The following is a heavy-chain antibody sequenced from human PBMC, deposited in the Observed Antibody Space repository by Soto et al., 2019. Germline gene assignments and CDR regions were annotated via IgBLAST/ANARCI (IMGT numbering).Heavy chain of an antibody. CDR3: AKAHDYGDYYFDY. J-gene: IGHJ4*02. CDR2: ISGSGGST. V-gene: IGHV3-23*01. CDR1: GFTFSSYA. D-gene: IGHD4-17*01. Sequence: VQLLESGGGLVQPGGSLRLSCAASGFTFSSYAMSWVRQAPGKGLEWVSAISGSGGSTYYADSVKGRFTISRDNSKHTLYLQMNSLRAEDTAVYYCAKAHDYGDYYFDYWGQGTLVTVSS.